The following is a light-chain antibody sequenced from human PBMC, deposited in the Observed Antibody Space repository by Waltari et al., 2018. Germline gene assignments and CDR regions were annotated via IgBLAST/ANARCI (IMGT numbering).Light chain of an antibody. CDR2: GAS. CDR1: QSVSSN. CDR3: QQYNNWPPTWT. Sequence: ETVMTQSPATLSVSPGERAPLSCRASQSVSSNLAWYQQKPGQAPRLLIYGASTRATGIPARFSGSGSGTEFTLTISSLQSEDFAVYYCQQYNNWPPTWTFGQGTKVEIK. V-gene: IGKV3-15*01. J-gene: IGKJ1*01.